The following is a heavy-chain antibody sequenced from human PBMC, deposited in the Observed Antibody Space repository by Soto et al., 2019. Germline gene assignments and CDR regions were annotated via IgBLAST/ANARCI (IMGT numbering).Heavy chain of an antibody. CDR2: ISYDGSNK. Sequence: PGVTPRPFRSTYGFTFGNYGLHCVRQASGQRLEWVAVISYDGSNKYYADSVKGRFTISRDNSKNTLYLQMNSLRSEDTALCCTGKHKQRRYEFDSWGNGT. J-gene: IGHJ4*03. CDR1: GFTFGNYG. D-gene: IGHD1-1*01. V-gene: IGHV3-30*18. CDR3: GKHKQRRYEFDS.